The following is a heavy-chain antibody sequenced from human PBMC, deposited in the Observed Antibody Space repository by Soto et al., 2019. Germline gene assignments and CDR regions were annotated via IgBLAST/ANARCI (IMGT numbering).Heavy chain of an antibody. Sequence: GASVKVSCKASGYTLSGFYMHWVRQAPGQGLEWMGWINPNSGGTKSAEKFQGRVTMTRDTSISTAYMELSRLTSDDTAVYYCASAAVTGTAGLDFWGQGTQVTV. J-gene: IGHJ4*02. CDR2: INPNSGGT. V-gene: IGHV1-2*02. D-gene: IGHD6-19*01. CDR1: GYTLSGFY. CDR3: ASAAVTGTAGLDF.